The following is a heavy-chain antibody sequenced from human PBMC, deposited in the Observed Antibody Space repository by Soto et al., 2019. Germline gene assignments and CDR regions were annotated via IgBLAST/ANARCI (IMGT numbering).Heavy chain of an antibody. J-gene: IGHJ4*02. D-gene: IGHD3-16*01. V-gene: IGHV1-69*13. CDR2: IIPVFGTT. CDR1: GGLFSSFA. CDR3: ARGGGPYVWFNEF. Sequence: QGQLVQSGPEVKKPGSSVKVSCKDSGGLFSSFAISWVRQAPGQGLEWLGGIIPVFGTTNYAEKSQDRVTITADESTNTAYMELSSLTSADTAMYYCARGGGPYVWFNEFWGQGTLVTVSS.